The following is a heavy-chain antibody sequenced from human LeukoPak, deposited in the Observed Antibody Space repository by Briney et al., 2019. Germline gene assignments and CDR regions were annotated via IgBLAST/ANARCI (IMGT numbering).Heavy chain of an antibody. V-gene: IGHV4-61*08. D-gene: IGHD6-19*01. CDR3: ARSSAWSPFDY. CDR1: GGSVSSDGYY. J-gene: IGHJ4*02. Sequence: SETLSLTCSVSGGSVSSDGYYWSWIRQPPRKGLEWIGFISFSGNTNYNPSLKSRATISRDTSENQFSLKLRSVTATDTAVYYCARSSAWSPFDYWGQGTLVTVS. CDR2: ISFSGNT.